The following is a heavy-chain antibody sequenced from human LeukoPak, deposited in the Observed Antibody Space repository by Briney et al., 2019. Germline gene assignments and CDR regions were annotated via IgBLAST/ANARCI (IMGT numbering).Heavy chain of an antibody. CDR1: GFTFSSYE. CDR3: ARDLSTFSHFDY. V-gene: IGHV3-48*03. Sequence: GGSLRLSCAASGFTFSSYEMNWVRQAPGRGLERISYISASGTITHYADSVEGRFTISRDNAKNSLYLQMNSLRAEDTAVYYCARDLSTFSHFDYWGQGTLVTVSS. CDR2: ISASGTIT. J-gene: IGHJ4*02.